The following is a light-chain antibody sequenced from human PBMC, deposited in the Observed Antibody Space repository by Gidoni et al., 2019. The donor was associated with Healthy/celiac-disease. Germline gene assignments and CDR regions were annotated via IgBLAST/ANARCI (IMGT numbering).Light chain of an antibody. CDR3: QAWDSSTTHVV. CDR1: KLGYRY. J-gene: IGLJ2*01. V-gene: IGLV3-1*01. Sequence: SYELTQPPSVSVSPGQTARITCSGDKLGYRYACWYQQKPGQSPVLVIYQDSKRPSGIPERFSGSNSGNTATLTISGTQAMDEADYYCQAWDSSTTHVVFGGGTKLTVL. CDR2: QDS.